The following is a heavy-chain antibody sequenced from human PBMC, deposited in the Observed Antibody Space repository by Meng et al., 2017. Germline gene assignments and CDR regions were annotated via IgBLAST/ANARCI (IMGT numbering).Heavy chain of an antibody. CDR3: ARDFDY. J-gene: IGHJ4*02. CDR2: ITKDGSRK. CDR1: GFIVSNYE. V-gene: IGHV3-30*16. Sequence: QGQVVEPGGALVPPGSSLTLSCAASGFIVSNYEMHWVRQAPGKGLEWVACITKDGSRKYYLGSVRGRFTISRDNSKNTLYLEMNSLRSEDTALYYCARDFDYWGQGTLVTVSS.